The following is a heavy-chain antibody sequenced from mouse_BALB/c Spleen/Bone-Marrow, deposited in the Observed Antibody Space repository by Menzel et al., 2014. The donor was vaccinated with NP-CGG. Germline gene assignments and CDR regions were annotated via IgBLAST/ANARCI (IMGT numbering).Heavy chain of an antibody. D-gene: IGHD2-3*01. CDR3: ARRGDGYYLDY. CDR1: GFSLTNYG. Sequence: VQVVESGPGLVAPSQSLPITCTVSGFSLTNYGVHWVRQPPGKGLEWLGVIWAGGSTNYNSALMSRLSISKDNPKNQVFLKMNSLQTDDTAMYYCARRGDGYYLDYWGQGTTLTVSS. J-gene: IGHJ2*01. CDR2: IWAGGST. V-gene: IGHV2-9*02.